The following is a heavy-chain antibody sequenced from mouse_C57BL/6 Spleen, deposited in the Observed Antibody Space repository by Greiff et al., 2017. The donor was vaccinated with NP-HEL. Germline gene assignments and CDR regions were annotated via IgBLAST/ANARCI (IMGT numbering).Heavy chain of an antibody. V-gene: IGHV7-3*01. Sequence: DVHLVESGGGLVQPGGSLSLSCAASGFTFTDYYMSWVRQPPGKALEWLGFIRNKANGYTTEYSASVKGRFTISRDNSQSILYLQMNALRAEDSATYYCARYGSYGYFDVWGTGTTVTVSS. CDR3: ARYGSYGYFDV. CDR1: GFTFTDYY. CDR2: IRNKANGYTT. J-gene: IGHJ1*03.